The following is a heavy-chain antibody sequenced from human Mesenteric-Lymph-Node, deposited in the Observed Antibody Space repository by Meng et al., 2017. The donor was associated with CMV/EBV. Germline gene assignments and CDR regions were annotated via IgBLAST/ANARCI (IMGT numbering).Heavy chain of an antibody. CDR1: GFTFKFYA. D-gene: IGHD3-3*01. CDR3: ARTIPPDY. V-gene: IGHV3-66*02. Sequence: GESLKISCAASGFTFKFYAMSWVRQAPGKGLEWVSVIYSGGSTYYADSVKGRFTISRDNSKNTLYLQMNSLRAEDTAVYYCARTIPPDYWGQGTLVTVSS. J-gene: IGHJ4*02. CDR2: IYSGGST.